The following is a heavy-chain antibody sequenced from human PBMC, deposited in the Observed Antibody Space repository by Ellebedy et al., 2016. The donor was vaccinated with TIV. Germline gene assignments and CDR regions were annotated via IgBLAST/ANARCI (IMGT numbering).Heavy chain of an antibody. D-gene: IGHD5-18*01. V-gene: IGHV3-23*01. CDR1: GFTFSSYA. Sequence: PGGSLTLSCAASGFTFSSYAMTWVRQPPGKGLEWVSSLSVRGGKTYYADSVTGRFTISSDNSKNTLYLQMDSLRADDTAAYYCAKAPSAAMGPIDYWGQGTLLAGSS. CDR2: LSVRGGKT. J-gene: IGHJ4*02. CDR3: AKAPSAAMGPIDY.